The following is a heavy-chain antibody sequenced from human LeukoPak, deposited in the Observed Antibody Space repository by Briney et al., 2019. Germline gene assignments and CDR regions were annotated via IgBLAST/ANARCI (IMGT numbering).Heavy chain of an antibody. CDR2: ISGSGGST. J-gene: IGHJ4*02. CDR1: GFTFSSYA. V-gene: IGHV3-23*01. CDR3: ASTGMVRGAYFDY. D-gene: IGHD3-10*01. Sequence: GGSLRLSCTASGFTFSSYAMSWVRQAPGKGLEWVSAISGSGGSTYYADSVKGRFTISRDNSKNTLYLQMNSLRAEDTAVYYCASTGMVRGAYFDYWGQGTLVTVSS.